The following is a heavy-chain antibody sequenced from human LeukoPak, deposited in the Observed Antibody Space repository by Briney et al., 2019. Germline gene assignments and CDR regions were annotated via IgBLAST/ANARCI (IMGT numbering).Heavy chain of an antibody. CDR1: GGTFNNSA. CDR2: IIPCFGTP. CDR3: ARDEASSGWYMDV. J-gene: IGHJ6*03. D-gene: IGHD6-19*01. Sequence: SVKLSCKTSGGTFNNSAISWVRQAPGQGLEWMGGIIPCFGTPNYAQKFHGRVTITADESTSTAYMELISLRSEDTGVYDCARDEASSGWYMDVWGKGTTVTVSS. V-gene: IGHV1-69*13.